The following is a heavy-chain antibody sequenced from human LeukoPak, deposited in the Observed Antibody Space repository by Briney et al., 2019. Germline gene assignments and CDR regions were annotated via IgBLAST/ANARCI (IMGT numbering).Heavy chain of an antibody. CDR3: ARELGIAAAGYYYYYGMDV. CDR1: GFTSSSYA. J-gene: IGHJ6*02. V-gene: IGHV3-23*01. CDR2: ISGDGKNT. D-gene: IGHD6-13*01. Sequence: GGSLRLSCAASGFTSSSYAVTWVRQAPGKGLEWVSSISGDGKNTHYAESVKGRFSISRDNSKNTLYLQMNSLRAEDTAVYYCARELGIAAAGYYYYYGMDVWGQGTTVTVSS.